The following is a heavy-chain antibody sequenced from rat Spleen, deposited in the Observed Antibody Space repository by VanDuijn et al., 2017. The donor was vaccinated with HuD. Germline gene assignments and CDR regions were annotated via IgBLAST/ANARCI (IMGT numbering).Heavy chain of an antibody. J-gene: IGHJ2*01. V-gene: IGHV5-20*01. D-gene: IGHD1-12*02. CDR2: ISYDGTAT. Sequence: EVQLVESGGGLVQPGRSMKLSCAASGLSFSNYDMAWVRQAPTKGLEWVASISYDGTATYYRDSVKGRFTISRDNAKSTLYLQLDSLRSEDTATFYCTTDTFYDGTYYPGGFDYWGQGVMVTVSS. CDR3: TTDTFYDGTYYPGGFDY. CDR1: GLSFSNYD.